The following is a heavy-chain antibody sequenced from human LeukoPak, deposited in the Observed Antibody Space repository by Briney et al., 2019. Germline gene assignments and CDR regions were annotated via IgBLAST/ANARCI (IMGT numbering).Heavy chain of an antibody. CDR2: ISWDAGTT. J-gene: IGHJ4*02. Sequence: GGSLRLSCAASGFIFDDYTMHWVRQAPGKGLEWVSLISWDAGTTSYADSVKGRFTISRDNNKNSLYLQMNSLRTEDTALYFCAKDPGRRDGYNLGTYYWGQGTLVTVSS. CDR3: AKDPGRRDGYNLGTYY. D-gene: IGHD5-24*01. V-gene: IGHV3-43*01. CDR1: GFIFDDYT.